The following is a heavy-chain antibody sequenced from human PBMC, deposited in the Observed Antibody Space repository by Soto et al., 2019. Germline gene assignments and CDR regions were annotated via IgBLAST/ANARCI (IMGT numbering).Heavy chain of an antibody. D-gene: IGHD5-12*01. CDR1: GGSISSYY. Sequence: QVQLQESGPGLVKPSETLSLTCTVSGGSISSYYWSWIRQPSGKGLEWIGYIYYSGSTNYNPSLKSRVTISVDTSMNQFSLKLSSVTAADTAVYYCARALFPGYTPRDYWGQGTLVTVSS. V-gene: IGHV4-59*01. CDR2: IYYSGST. J-gene: IGHJ4*02. CDR3: ARALFPGYTPRDY.